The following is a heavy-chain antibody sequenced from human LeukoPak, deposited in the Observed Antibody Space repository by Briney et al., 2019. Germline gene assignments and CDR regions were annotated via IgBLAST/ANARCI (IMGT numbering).Heavy chain of an antibody. CDR1: GFTFSSYA. CDR2: ISYDGSNK. J-gene: IGHJ4*02. D-gene: IGHD6-19*01. CDR3: AREGIAVAGRKYYFDY. Sequence: GGSLRLSCAASGFTFSSYAMHWVRQAPGKGLEWVAVISYDGSNKHYADSVKGRFTISRDNSKNTLYLQMNSLRAEDTAVYYCAREGIAVAGRKYYFDYWGQGTLVTVSS. V-gene: IGHV3-30-3*01.